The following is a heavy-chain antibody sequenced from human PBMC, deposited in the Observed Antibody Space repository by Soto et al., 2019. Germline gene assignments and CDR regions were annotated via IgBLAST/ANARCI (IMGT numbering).Heavy chain of an antibody. CDR2: ISAYNGNT. CDR3: ARDRDIVVVPAAIRDWYYYYYMDV. CDR1: GYTFTSYG. V-gene: IGHV1-18*01. Sequence: ASVKVSCKASGYTFTSYGISWVRQAPGQGLEWMGWISAYNGNTNYAQKLQGRVTMTTDTSTSTAYMELRSLRSDDTAVYYCARDRDIVVVPAAIRDWYYYYYMDVWGKGTTVTVSS. D-gene: IGHD2-2*01. J-gene: IGHJ6*03.